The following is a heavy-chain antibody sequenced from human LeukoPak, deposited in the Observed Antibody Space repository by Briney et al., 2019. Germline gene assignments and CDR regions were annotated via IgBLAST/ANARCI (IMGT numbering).Heavy chain of an antibody. CDR1: GGSISSYY. CDR3: ARDPSSSWYENGNWFDP. J-gene: IGHJ5*02. Sequence: TSETLSLTCTVSGGSISSYYWSWIRQPAGKGLEWIGRIYTSGSTNYNPSLKSRVTMSVDTSKNQFSLKLSSVTAADTAVYYCARDPSSSWYENGNWFDPWGQGTLVTVSS. D-gene: IGHD6-13*01. V-gene: IGHV4-4*07. CDR2: IYTSGST.